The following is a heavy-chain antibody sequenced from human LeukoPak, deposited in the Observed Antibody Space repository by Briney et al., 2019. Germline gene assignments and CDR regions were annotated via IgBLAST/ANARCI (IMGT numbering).Heavy chain of an antibody. J-gene: IGHJ3*02. Sequence: PGGSLRLSCAASGFTFSSYGMHWVRQAPGKGLEWVAVISYDGSNKYYADSVKGRLTISRDNFKNTLYLQMNSLRAEDTALYYCARRAMYYYDRSGYSAAFDIWGQGTMVTVSS. V-gene: IGHV3-30*03. D-gene: IGHD3-22*01. CDR3: ARRAMYYYDRSGYSAAFDI. CDR1: GFTFSSYG. CDR2: ISYDGSNK.